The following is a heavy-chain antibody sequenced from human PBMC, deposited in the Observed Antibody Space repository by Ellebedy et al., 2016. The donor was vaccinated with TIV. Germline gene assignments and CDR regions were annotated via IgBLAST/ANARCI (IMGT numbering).Heavy chain of an antibody. V-gene: IGHV2-70*01. CDR1: GHSLRTSGMC. CDR3: ARMRSGDPYYFDY. CDR2: IDWEDDK. Sequence: SGPTLVKPTQTLTLTCTLSGHSLRTSGMCVSWIRQPPGKALEWLALIDWEDDKKYSTSVKTRLTISQDTSKNQVVLTMTNMDTVDTATYYCARMRSGDPYYFDYWGRGTPVTVSS. J-gene: IGHJ4*02. D-gene: IGHD2-21*01.